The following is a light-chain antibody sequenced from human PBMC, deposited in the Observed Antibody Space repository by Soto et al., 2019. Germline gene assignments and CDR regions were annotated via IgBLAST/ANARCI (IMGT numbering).Light chain of an antibody. CDR1: QSVRNY. CDR3: QQRSNWPPYT. Sequence: EIVLTQSPATLSLSPGETATLSCRASQSVRNYFAWYQQKPGQAPRLLIYDASNRATGIPARFSGSGSGTDFTLTISSLEPEDFAVYYCQQRSNWPPYTVGQGTKLEIK. V-gene: IGKV3-11*01. J-gene: IGKJ2*01. CDR2: DAS.